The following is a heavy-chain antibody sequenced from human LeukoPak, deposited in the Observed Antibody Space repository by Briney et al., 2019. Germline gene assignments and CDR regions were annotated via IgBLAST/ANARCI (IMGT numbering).Heavy chain of an antibody. Sequence: PSETLSLTCTVSGGSISSSSYYWGWIRQPPGKGLEWIGSIYYSGSTYYNPSLKSRVTISVDTSKNQFSLKLSSVTAADTAVYYCARRLRDYDFWSGLGWFDPWGQGTLVTVSS. V-gene: IGHV4-39*01. CDR2: IYYSGST. CDR3: ARRLRDYDFWSGLGWFDP. D-gene: IGHD3-3*01. CDR1: GGSISSSSYY. J-gene: IGHJ5*02.